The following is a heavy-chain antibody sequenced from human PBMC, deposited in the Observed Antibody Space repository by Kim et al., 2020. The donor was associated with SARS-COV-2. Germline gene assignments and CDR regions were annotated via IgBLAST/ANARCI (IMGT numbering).Heavy chain of an antibody. V-gene: IGHV3-7*05. Sequence: GGSLRLSCAASGFTFSSYWMSWVRQAPGKGLEWVANIKQDGSEKYYVDSVKGRFTISRDNAKNSLYLQMNSLRAEDTAVYYCARDHHSSGWYYYFDYWGQGTLVTVSS. CDR2: IKQDGSEK. CDR1: GFTFSSYW. CDR3: ARDHHSSGWYYYFDY. J-gene: IGHJ4*02. D-gene: IGHD6-19*01.